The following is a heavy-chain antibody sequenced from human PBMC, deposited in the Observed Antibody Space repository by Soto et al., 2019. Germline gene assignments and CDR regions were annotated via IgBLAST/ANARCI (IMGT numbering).Heavy chain of an antibody. V-gene: IGHV3-74*01. CDR2: INSDGSST. Sequence: EVQLVESGGGLVQPGGSLRLSCAASGFTFSRYWMHWVRQAPGKRLVWVSRINSDGSSTNYADSVKGRFTISRDNAKNTVYLQMNSLRVEDTAVYYCARDQGYVGFDNWGQGTLLTVSS. D-gene: IGHD5-12*01. J-gene: IGHJ4*02. CDR1: GFTFSRYW. CDR3: ARDQGYVGFDN.